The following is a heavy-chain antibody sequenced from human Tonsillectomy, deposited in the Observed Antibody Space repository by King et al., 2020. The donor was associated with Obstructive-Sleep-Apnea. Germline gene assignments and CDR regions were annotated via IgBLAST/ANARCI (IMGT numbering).Heavy chain of an antibody. D-gene: IGHD3-22*01. V-gene: IGHV4-59*01. CDR3: ARQRYYYDSSGYYYPAFDH. CDR1: GGSISTYY. CDR2: IFDSGNT. J-gene: IGHJ4*02. Sequence: QLQESGPGLVKPSETLSLTCTVSGGSISTYYWSWIRQPPGTGLEWIGYIFDSGNTRYNPALKSRVTISVDTSKNQFSLRLSSLTSADTAVYYCARQRYYYDSSGYYYPAFDHWGRGTLVTVSS.